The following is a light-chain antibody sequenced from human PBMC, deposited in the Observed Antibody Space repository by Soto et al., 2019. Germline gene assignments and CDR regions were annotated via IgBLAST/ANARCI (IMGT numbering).Light chain of an antibody. V-gene: IGLV2-14*01. CDR3: NSYRSTSTRHV. CDR2: DVS. CDR1: ISDVGGYNY. J-gene: IGLJ1*01. Sequence: QSALTQPASVSGSPGQSITISCTGTISDVGGYNYVSWYQQHPGEAPKLIVYDVSNRPSGVSHRFSGSKSGNTASLTISGLQAEDEADYYCNSYRSTSTRHVFGTGTKLTVL.